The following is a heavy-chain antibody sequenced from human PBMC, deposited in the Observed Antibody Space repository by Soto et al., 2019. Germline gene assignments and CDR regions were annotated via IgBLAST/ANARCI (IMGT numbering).Heavy chain of an antibody. J-gene: IGHJ6*02. CDR3: AREVDYYYGMDV. Sequence: QVQLVQSGAEVKKPRASVKVSCKASGYTFTGYYMHWVRKAPGQGLEWMGWINPNSGGTNYAQKFQDRVTMTRDTSISTAYMELSRLRSDDTAVYYCAREVDYYYGMDVWGQGTTVTVSS. CDR2: INPNSGGT. V-gene: IGHV1-2*02. D-gene: IGHD2-15*01. CDR1: GYTFTGYY.